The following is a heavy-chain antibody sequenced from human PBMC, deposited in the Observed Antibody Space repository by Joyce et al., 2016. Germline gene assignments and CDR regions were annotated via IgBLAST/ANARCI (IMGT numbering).Heavy chain of an antibody. Sequence: QVHLVQSGAEEKKPGGSVRISCKASGYSFTAYAMNWVRQAPGQRPEWLAWINVGNGNTEYSRKFKDRVTVTRDISANTVYMELSGLRSNDTAVYFCARGGWYLTSWGQGTL. CDR1: GYSFTAYA. J-gene: IGHJ5*02. CDR2: INVGNGNT. V-gene: IGHV1-3*05. D-gene: IGHD2-15*01. CDR3: ARGGWYLTS.